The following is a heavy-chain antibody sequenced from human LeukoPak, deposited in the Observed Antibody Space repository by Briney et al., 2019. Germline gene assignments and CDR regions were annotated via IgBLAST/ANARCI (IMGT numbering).Heavy chain of an antibody. J-gene: IGHJ3*02. V-gene: IGHV4-34*01. CDR2: INHSGST. CDR3: ARSDRQRARSGRLEAFDI. D-gene: IGHD3-10*01. CDR1: VGSFSGYY. Sequence: SETLSLTCAVYVGSFSGYYWSWIRHPPGKGLEWIGEINHSGSTNYNPSLKTRVTISVDTSKKQFSLQLSSVTAADTAVYYCARSDRQRARSGRLEAFDIWGQGTMVTVSS.